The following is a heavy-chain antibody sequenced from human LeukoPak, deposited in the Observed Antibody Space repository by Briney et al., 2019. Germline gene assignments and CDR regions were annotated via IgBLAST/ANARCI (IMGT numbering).Heavy chain of an antibody. CDR3: ARDTEWEKNPDYFDS. Sequence: ASVKVSCKPSAYTFTNYGTSWVRQAPGEVIEWVGWISAKDGKTNYTQKDQGRVTMTPDTSTTTAYMELRSLGSYDTAVYLCARDTEWEKNPDYFDSWGQGTLVTASS. J-gene: IGHJ4*02. CDR1: AYTFTNYG. CDR2: ISAKDGKT. D-gene: IGHD1-26*01. V-gene: IGHV1-18*01.